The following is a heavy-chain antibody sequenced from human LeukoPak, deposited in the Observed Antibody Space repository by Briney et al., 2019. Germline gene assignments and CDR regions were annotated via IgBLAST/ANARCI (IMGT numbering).Heavy chain of an antibody. CDR2: ITGDGGRT. Sequence: PGGSLRLSCAASGFTFSSYAMSWVRQAPGKGVEWVSLITGDGGRTYFADFVKGRFTISRDNSKNSLYLQMNSLRAEDTALYYCAREGPIAVAGYFDYWGQGSLVTVSS. CDR1: GFTFSSYA. J-gene: IGHJ4*02. V-gene: IGHV3-43*02. D-gene: IGHD6-19*01. CDR3: AREGPIAVAGYFDY.